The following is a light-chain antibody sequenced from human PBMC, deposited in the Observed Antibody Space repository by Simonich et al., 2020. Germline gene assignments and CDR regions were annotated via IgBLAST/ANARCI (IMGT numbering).Light chain of an antibody. V-gene: IGKV4-1*01. CDR1: QSVLYSSNNKNY. Sequence: DIVMTQSPDSLAVSLGERATINCKSGQSVLYSSNNKNYLAWYQQKPGQPPKLLIYWASTRESWVPDRFSGSGSGTDFTLTISSLHAEDVAVYYCQQYYSTPRTFGQGTKVEIK. J-gene: IGKJ1*01. CDR3: QQYYSTPRT. CDR2: WAS.